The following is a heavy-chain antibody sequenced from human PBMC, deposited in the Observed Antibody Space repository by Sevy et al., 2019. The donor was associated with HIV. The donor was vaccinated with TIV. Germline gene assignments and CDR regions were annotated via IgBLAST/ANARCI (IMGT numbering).Heavy chain of an antibody. Sequence: SETLSLTCTVSDGSISNSHWSWIRQPPGKGLECIGYVYYSGTTNYNPSLKSRVTISVDTSNNQFSLNLSSVTAADTAVYYCARHGPSWVDAFDIWGQGTMVTVSS. D-gene: IGHD3-10*01. CDR2: VYYSGTT. J-gene: IGHJ3*02. CDR3: ARHGPSWVDAFDI. V-gene: IGHV4-59*01. CDR1: DGSISNSH.